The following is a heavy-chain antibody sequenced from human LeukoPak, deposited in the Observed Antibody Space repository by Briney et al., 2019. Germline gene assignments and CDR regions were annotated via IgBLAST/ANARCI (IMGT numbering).Heavy chain of an antibody. CDR3: ASAGPSIVGPIIGTFDL. D-gene: IGHD1-26*01. CDR1: GYTFKHYG. CDR2: INAYTGST. J-gene: IGHJ3*01. Sequence: GASVKVSCKASGYTFKHYGLGWVRQAPGQGLEWMGWINAYTGSTQFAQRFKGRVTMTTDTSTSTGYMELRSLRSDDTAMYYCASAGPSIVGPIIGTFDLWGQGTMVTVSS. V-gene: IGHV1-18*01.